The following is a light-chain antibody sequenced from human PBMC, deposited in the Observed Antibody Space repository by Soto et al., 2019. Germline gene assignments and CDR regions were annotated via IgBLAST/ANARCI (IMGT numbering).Light chain of an antibody. CDR3: NSYTTLCNRD. J-gene: IGLJ1*01. CDR2: EVT. CDR1: SSDIGAYNY. V-gene: IGLV2-14*01. Sequence: SARTHPASWPGSALESISLSCPRTSSDIGAYNYVSWYQQHPGKAPKLLIYEVTNRPSGVSDRFSGSKSGNTASLTISGLQAEDEANYCGNSYTTLCNRDFGTGTKGTV.